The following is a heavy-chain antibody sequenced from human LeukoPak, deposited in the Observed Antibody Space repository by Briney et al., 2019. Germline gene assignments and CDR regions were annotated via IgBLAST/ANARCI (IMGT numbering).Heavy chain of an antibody. J-gene: IGHJ6*02. V-gene: IGHV1-24*01. CDR1: GYTLTELS. CDR3: ATDFTPYYYYGMDV. Sequence: ASVKVSCKVSGYTLTELSMHWVRQAPGKGLEWMGGFDPEDGETIYAQKFQGRVTMTEDTSTDTAYMELSSLRSEDTAVYYCATDFTPYYYYGMDVWGQGTTVTLSS. CDR2: FDPEDGET.